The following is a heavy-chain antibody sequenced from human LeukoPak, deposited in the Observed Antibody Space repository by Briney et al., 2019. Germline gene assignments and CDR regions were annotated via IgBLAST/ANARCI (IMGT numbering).Heavy chain of an antibody. J-gene: IGHJ5*02. CDR2: IQYDESLK. CDR1: GFTSSRFG. D-gene: IGHD3-10*01. Sequence: GGSLRLSCEASGFTSSRFGMNWVRQAPGKGLEWVAFIQYDESLKCYLGSVKGRFATSRDNSKNTVYLQMNSLRVEDTAVYYCAKDQGVVGSYDAWGQGTLVTVSS. V-gene: IGHV3-30*02. CDR3: AKDQGVVGSYDA.